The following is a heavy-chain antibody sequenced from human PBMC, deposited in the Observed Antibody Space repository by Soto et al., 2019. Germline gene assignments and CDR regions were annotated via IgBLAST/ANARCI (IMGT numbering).Heavy chain of an antibody. V-gene: IGHV4-34*01. D-gene: IGHD3-22*01. CDR3: ASVFYYYDSSGYYPVGFDY. CDR2: INHSGST. Sequence: SETLSLTCAVYGGSFSGYYWSWIRQPPGKGLEWIGEINHSGSTNYNPSLKSRVTISVDTSKNQFSLKLSSVTAADTAVYYCASVFYYYDSSGYYPVGFDYWGQGTLVTVSS. CDR1: GGSFSGYY. J-gene: IGHJ4*02.